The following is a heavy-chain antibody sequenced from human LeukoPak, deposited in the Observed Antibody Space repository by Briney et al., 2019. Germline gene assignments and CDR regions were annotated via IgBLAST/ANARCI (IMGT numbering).Heavy chain of an antibody. CDR2: IYYSGST. CDR1: GGSISSYY. V-gene: IGHV4-59*01. D-gene: IGHD4-23*01. J-gene: IGHJ4*02. CDR3: ARSTTMELDY. Sequence: SETLSLTCTVSGGSISSYYWSWIRQPPGKGLEWIGYIYYSGSTNYNPSLKSRVTISVDTSKNQFSLKLGSVTAADTAVYYCARSTTMELDYWGQGTLVTVSS.